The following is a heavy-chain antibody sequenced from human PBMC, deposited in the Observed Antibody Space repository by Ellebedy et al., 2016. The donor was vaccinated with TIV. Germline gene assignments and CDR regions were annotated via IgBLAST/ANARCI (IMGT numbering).Heavy chain of an antibody. CDR3: TTDTETMVRGVTGYYYYGMDV. V-gene: IGHV3-15*01. Sequence: GGSLRLSXAASGFTFSNAWMSWVRQAPGKGLEWVGRIKSKTDGGTTDYAAPVKGRFTISRDDSKNTLYLQMNSLKTEDTAVYYCTTDTETMVRGVTGYYYYGMDVWGQGTTVTVSS. D-gene: IGHD3-10*01. CDR2: IKSKTDGGTT. CDR1: GFTFSNAW. J-gene: IGHJ6*02.